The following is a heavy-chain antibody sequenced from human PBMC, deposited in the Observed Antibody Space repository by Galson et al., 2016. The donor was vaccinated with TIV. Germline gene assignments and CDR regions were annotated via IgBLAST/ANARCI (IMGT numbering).Heavy chain of an antibody. Sequence: SVKVSCKASGYTFTSYGLYWVRQAPGQGLEWMGRIIAIFGTTNYAQKFQGRVTITADESTSTVYMELRSLISEDTAVYYCARGSDYYDGSGYQNWGQGTLVTVSS. CDR1: GYTFTSYG. V-gene: IGHV1-69*13. D-gene: IGHD3-22*01. J-gene: IGHJ4*02. CDR3: ARGSDYYDGSGYQN. CDR2: IIAIFGTT.